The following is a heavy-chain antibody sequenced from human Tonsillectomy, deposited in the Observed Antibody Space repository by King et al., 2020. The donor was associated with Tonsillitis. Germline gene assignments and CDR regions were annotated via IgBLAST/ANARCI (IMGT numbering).Heavy chain of an antibody. D-gene: IGHD1-26*01. Sequence: VQLQQWGAGLLKPSETLSLTCAVYGGSFSGYYWSWIRQPPGKGLEWIGEINHSGSTNYNPSLKSRVTISVDTSKNQFSLKLSSVTAADTAVYYCAREAVNPGGFDYWGQGTLVTVSS. V-gene: IGHV4-34*01. J-gene: IGHJ4*02. CDR3: AREAVNPGGFDY. CDR1: GGSFSGYY. CDR2: INHSGST.